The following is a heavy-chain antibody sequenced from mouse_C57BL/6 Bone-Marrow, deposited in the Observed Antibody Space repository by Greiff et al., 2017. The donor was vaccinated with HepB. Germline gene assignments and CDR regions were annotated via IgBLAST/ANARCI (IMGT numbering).Heavy chain of an antibody. J-gene: IGHJ4*01. D-gene: IGHD1-1*01. CDR3: ARTPFTTVVAYYAMDY. Sequence: EVQLQESGAELVKPGASVKLSCTASGFNIKDYYMHWVKQRTEQGLEWIGRIDPEDGETKYAPKFQGKVTITADTSSNTTYLQLSSLTSEDTAVYYCARTPFTTVVAYYAMDYWGQGTSVTVSS. CDR2: IDPEDGET. CDR1: GFNIKDYY. V-gene: IGHV14-2*01.